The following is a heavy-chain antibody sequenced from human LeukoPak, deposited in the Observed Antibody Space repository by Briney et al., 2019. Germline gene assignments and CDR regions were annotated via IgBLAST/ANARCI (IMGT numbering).Heavy chain of an antibody. J-gene: IGHJ4*02. D-gene: IGHD5-12*01. V-gene: IGHV3-30*18. Sequence: GGSLRLSCAASGFTFSSYGMHWVRQAPGKGLEWVAVTSYDGSNKYYADSVKGRFTISRDNSKNTLYLQMNSLRAEDTAVYYCAKVGGYDFSYYFDYWGQGTLVTVSS. CDR2: TSYDGSNK. CDR1: GFTFSSYG. CDR3: AKVGGYDFSYYFDY.